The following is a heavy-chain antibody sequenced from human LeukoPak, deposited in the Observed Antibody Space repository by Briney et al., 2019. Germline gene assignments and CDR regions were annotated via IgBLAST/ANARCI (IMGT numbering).Heavy chain of an antibody. CDR2: IYHSGST. CDR1: GYSISSGYY. Sequence: SETLSLTCTVSGYSISSGYYWGWIRQPPGKGLEWIGSIYHSGSTYYNPSLKSRVTISVDTSKNQFSLKLSSVTAADTAVYYCASEIIVGETGSDYWGQGTLVTVSS. D-gene: IGHD1-26*01. CDR3: ASEIIVGETGSDY. J-gene: IGHJ4*02. V-gene: IGHV4-38-2*02.